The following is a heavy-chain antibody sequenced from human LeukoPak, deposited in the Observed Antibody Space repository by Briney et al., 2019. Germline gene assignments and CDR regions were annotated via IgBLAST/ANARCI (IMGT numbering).Heavy chain of an antibody. Sequence: ASVKVSCKASGYTFTGDYIHWVRQAPGQGLEWMGWINPNSGGTNFAQKFQGRVTMTRDTSISTAYMELSRLRSDDTAVYHCAREGVAGTQGAFDIWGQGTMVTVSS. CDR2: INPNSGGT. CDR3: AREGVAGTQGAFDI. D-gene: IGHD6-19*01. J-gene: IGHJ3*02. CDR1: GYTFTGDY. V-gene: IGHV1-2*02.